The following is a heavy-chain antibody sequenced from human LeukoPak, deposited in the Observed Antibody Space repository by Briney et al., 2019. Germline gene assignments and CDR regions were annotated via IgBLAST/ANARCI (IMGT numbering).Heavy chain of an antibody. V-gene: IGHV3-7*01. Sequence: GGSLRLSCGASGFSFSDYWMTWVRQAPGKGLEWVANINQDGSEEYYVASVRGRFTISRDNAKNSLYLQMTSLRAEDTAVYYCARDGSKSCSGGSCYLNWFDPWGQGTLVTVSS. CDR3: ARDGSKSCSGGSCYLNWFDP. CDR1: GFSFSDYW. J-gene: IGHJ5*02. D-gene: IGHD2-15*01. CDR2: INQDGSEE.